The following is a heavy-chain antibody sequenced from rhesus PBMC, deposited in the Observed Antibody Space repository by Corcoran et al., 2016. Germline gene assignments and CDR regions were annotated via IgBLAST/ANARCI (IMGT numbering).Heavy chain of an antibody. CDR1: GYSISRGFG. V-gene: IGHV4-127*01. CDR2: IGGRSGST. J-gene: IGHJ4*01. Sequence: QVQLQESGPGLVKPSETLSLTCAVSGYSISRGFGWSWIRQPPGKGLEWIGYIGGRSGSTNNNPSLKSRVTMSKDTSKNQFSLKVTSVTAADTAVYFCARYKIWTGYYFDYWGQRIPVTVSS. D-gene: IGHD3-3*01. CDR3: ARYKIWTGYYFDY.